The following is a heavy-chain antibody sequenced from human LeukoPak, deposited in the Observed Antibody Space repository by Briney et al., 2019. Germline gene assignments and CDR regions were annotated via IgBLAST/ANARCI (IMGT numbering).Heavy chain of an antibody. CDR3: TTDRPSWSPDAFDI. Sequence: PGGSLRLSCAASRFTFSNAWMSWVRQAPGKGLEWVGRIKSKTDGGTTDYAAPVKGRFTISRDDSKNTLYLQMNSLKTEDTAVYYCTTDRPSWSPDAFDIWGQGTMVTVSS. V-gene: IGHV3-15*01. D-gene: IGHD1-26*01. CDR2: IKSKTDGGTT. J-gene: IGHJ3*02. CDR1: RFTFSNAW.